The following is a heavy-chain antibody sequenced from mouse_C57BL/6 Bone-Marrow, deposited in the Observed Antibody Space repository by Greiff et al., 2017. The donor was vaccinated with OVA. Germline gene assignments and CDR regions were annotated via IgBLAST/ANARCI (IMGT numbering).Heavy chain of an antibody. CDR1: GFTFSSYA. CDR2: ISDGGSYT. CDR3: ARDWGYYGSSFFDY. D-gene: IGHD1-1*01. J-gene: IGHJ2*01. V-gene: IGHV5-4*01. Sequence: EVKVVESGGGLVKPGGSLKLSCAASGFTFSSYAMSWVRQTPEKRLEWVATISDGGSYTYYPDNVKGRFTISRDNAKNHLYLQMSHLKSEDTAMYYCARDWGYYGSSFFDYWGQGTTLTVSS.